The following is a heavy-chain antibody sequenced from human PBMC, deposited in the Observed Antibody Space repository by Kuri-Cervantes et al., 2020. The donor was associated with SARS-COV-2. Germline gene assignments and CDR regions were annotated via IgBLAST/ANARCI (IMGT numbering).Heavy chain of an antibody. CDR2: INPSGGST. Sequence: ASVKVSCKASGGTFSSYAISWVRQAPGQGLEWMGIINPSGGSTSYAQKFQGRVTMTRDTSTSTVYMELSSLRSEDTAVYYCARGSSGWFPYYYFDYWGQGTLVTVSS. CDR3: ARGSSGWFPYYYFDY. J-gene: IGHJ4*02. CDR1: GGTFSSYA. V-gene: IGHV1-46*01. D-gene: IGHD6-19*01.